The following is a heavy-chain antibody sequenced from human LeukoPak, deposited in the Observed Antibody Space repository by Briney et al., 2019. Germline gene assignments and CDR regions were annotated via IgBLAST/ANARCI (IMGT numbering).Heavy chain of an antibody. CDR2: MNPNSGNT. CDR1: GYTFTSYD. Sequence: ASVKVSCKASGYTFTSYDINWVRQAAGQGLEWMGWMNPNSGNTGYAQKFQGRVTMTRNTSISTAYMELSGLRSEDTAVYYCARSPVSSSWYGRYYYYGMDVWGQGTTVTVSS. D-gene: IGHD6-13*01. CDR3: ARSPVSSSWYGRYYYYGMDV. V-gene: IGHV1-8*01. J-gene: IGHJ6*02.